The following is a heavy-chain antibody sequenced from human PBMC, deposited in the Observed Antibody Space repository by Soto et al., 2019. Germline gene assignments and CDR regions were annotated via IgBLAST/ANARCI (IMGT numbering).Heavy chain of an antibody. CDR2: INSDGTTT. V-gene: IGHV3-74*01. Sequence: PGGSLRLSCGGSGFTFRGYWMHWVRQSPGKGLVWVSRINSDGTTTDYADSVKGRFTISRDNSKNTLFLQMTSLRADDTAVYYCTHCRGESCHGGYFGMDVWGQGTTVTVSS. CDR3: THCRGESCHGGYFGMDV. D-gene: IGHD2-15*01. CDR1: GFTFRGYW. J-gene: IGHJ6*02.